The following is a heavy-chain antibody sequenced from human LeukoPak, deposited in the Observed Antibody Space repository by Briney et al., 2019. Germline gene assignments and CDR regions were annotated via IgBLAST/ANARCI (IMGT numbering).Heavy chain of an antibody. Sequence: ASVKVSCKASGYTLTGYYMHWVRQAPGQGLEWMGRINPNSGGTNYAQKFQGRVTMTRDTSIGTAYMELSRLRSDDTAVYYCARVWAPIAVAGISNAFDIWGQGTMVTVSS. J-gene: IGHJ3*02. V-gene: IGHV1-2*06. CDR3: ARVWAPIAVAGISNAFDI. D-gene: IGHD6-19*01. CDR1: GYTLTGYY. CDR2: INPNSGGT.